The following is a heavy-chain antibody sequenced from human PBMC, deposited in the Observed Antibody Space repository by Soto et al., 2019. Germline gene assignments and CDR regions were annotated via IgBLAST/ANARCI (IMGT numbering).Heavy chain of an antibody. CDR3: AREVVPATVDFYYYYIDF. V-gene: IGHV4-31*03. CDR1: GGFISSGDYY. D-gene: IGHD2-2*01. CDR2: IEHSGSS. Sequence: QVQLQESGPGLVKPSQTLSLTCTVSGGFISSGDYYWNWIRQLPGKGLEWIGYIEHSGSSFYNPSLEGRVALALATSKNHFSLKLNSVTAADTAVYYCAREVVPATVDFYYYYIDFWGKGTTVTVSS. J-gene: IGHJ6*03.